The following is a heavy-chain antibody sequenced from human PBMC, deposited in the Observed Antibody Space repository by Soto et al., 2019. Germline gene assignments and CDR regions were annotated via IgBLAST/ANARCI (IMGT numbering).Heavy chain of an antibody. J-gene: IGHJ6*02. Sequence: QVQLVQSGAEVTKPGASVKVSCKASGYTFTTYDINWVRQATGQGLELLGWMSPNSGATGYAQKFQGRVTMTSDTSISTAYTELSNRRSEATAMYDYARGDDAGVDVWGQGTTVTVSS. CDR3: ARGDDAGVDV. V-gene: IGHV1-8*01. CDR2: MSPNSGAT. D-gene: IGHD1-1*01. CDR1: GYTFTTYD.